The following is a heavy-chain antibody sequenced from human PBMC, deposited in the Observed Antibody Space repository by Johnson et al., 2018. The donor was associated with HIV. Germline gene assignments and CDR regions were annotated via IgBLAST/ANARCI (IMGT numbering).Heavy chain of an antibody. J-gene: IGHJ3*01. V-gene: IGHV3-15*01. CDR2: IKSKTDGGTT. CDR3: TTDGRIPVAHHDAFDV. Sequence: EVQLVESGGGLVKPGGSLRLSCAASGFTFSNAWMSWVHQAPGRGLEWVGRIKSKTDGGTTDYAAPVKGRFTISRDDSKNTLYLQMNSLKTEDTAVYYCTTDGRIPVAHHDAFDVWGQGTMVTVSP. CDR1: GFTFSNAW. D-gene: IGHD6-19*01.